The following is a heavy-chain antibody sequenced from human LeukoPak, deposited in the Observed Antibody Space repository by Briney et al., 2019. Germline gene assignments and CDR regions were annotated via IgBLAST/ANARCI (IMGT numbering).Heavy chain of an antibody. CDR2: FYNSGNT. Sequence: SETLSLTCTVSGGSISSGGYYWSWIPQHPGKGLEYIGYFYNSGNTYYNPSLKSRVTISVDTSKNQFSLKLTSVTAADTAIYYCARDKNSGSFDYWGQGTLVTVSS. CDR1: GGSISSGGYY. CDR3: ARDKNSGSFDY. J-gene: IGHJ4*02. V-gene: IGHV4-31*03. D-gene: IGHD3-10*01.